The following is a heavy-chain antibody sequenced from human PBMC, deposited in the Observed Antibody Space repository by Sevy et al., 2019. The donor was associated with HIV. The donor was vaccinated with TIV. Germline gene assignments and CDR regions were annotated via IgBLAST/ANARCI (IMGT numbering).Heavy chain of an antibody. D-gene: IGHD3-10*01. J-gene: IGHJ4*02. CDR1: GGTFSSYA. CDR3: ARDNGNYYGSGSYYNRSSVIDY. V-gene: IGHV1-69*13. Sequence: ASVKVSCKASGGTFSSYAISWVRQAPGQGLEWMGGIIPILGTANYSQKFQGRVTITADESTGTGYMDLMSLRSEDTAVYYCARDNGNYYGSGSYYNRSSVIDYWGQGTLVTVSS. CDR2: IIPILGTA.